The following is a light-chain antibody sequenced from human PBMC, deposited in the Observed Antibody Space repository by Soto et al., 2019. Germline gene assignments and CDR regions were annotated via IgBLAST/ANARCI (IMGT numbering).Light chain of an antibody. CDR1: SSNIGSNA. Sequence: SVLTQPPSASGTPGQRVTMSCSGGSSNIGSNAVSWYQQLPGMAPNLLISRNDQRPSGVPDRFSGSKSGTSASLAISGLQSEDEADYYCAAWDDSLNGYVFGTGTKLTVL. J-gene: IGLJ1*01. CDR2: RND. CDR3: AAWDDSLNGYV. V-gene: IGLV1-44*01.